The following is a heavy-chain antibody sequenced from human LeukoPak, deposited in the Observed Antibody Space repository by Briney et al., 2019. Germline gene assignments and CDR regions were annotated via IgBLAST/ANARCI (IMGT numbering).Heavy chain of an antibody. V-gene: IGHV3-20*04. CDR2: INWDGGST. CDR1: VFTLDEYG. D-gene: IGHD1-26*01. J-gene: IGHJ4*02. CDR3: ARDSFSGSSLDY. Sequence: GGSLRLSCAASVFTLDEYGMSWVRQAPGKGLEWVSSINWDGGSTAYTDSVEGRFTISRDNAKNSLHLQMQSLRAEDTALYYCARDSFSGSSLDYWGQGTLVTVSS.